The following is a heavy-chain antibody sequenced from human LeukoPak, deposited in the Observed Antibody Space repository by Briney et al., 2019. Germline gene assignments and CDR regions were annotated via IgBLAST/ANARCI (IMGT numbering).Heavy chain of an antibody. J-gene: IGHJ4*02. CDR3: ARGPLSSSGWYPFDY. CDR2: ISAYNGNT. CDR1: GYTFTSYG. Sequence: ASVKVSCKASGYTFTSYGISWVRQAPGQGLEWMGWISAYNGNTNYAQRLQGRVTMTTDTSTSTAYMELRSLRSDDTAVYYCARGPLSSSGWYPFDYWGQGTLVTVSS. D-gene: IGHD6-19*01. V-gene: IGHV1-18*01.